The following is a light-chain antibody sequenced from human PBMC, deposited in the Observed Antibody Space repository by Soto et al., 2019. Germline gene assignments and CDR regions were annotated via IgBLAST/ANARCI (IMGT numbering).Light chain of an antibody. Sequence: DIQMTQSPSSLSASVRDRVTITCQASQDIRNYLNWYQQKPGKAPKLLICDASNLETGVPSRFSGSGSGTDFTSTTSSLQPEDIAKYYCHQYDNLPPTFGQGTRLQIK. V-gene: IGKV1-33*01. CDR3: HQYDNLPPT. CDR2: DAS. CDR1: QDIRNY. J-gene: IGKJ5*01.